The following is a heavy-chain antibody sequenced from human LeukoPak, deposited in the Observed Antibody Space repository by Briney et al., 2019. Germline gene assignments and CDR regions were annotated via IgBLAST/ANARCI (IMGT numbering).Heavy chain of an antibody. V-gene: IGHV3-7*01. D-gene: IGHD7-27*01. CDR2: IKEDGTQK. Sequence: GGSLRLSCAAAGFTFNKSWMSWVRQAPGKGPEWVANIKEDGTQKYYVDSVRGRFTISRDNAENSLYLQMNSLRDEDTAVYYCAKTGERDYWGRGTLVTVSS. CDR3: AKTGERDY. J-gene: IGHJ4*02. CDR1: GFTFNKSW.